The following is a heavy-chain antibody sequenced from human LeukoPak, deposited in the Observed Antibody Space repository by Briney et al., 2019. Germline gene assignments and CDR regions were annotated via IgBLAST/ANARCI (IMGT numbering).Heavy chain of an antibody. V-gene: IGHV3-23*01. CDR1: KVTFSDYA. CDR3: AKGTGINHYHWIDP. CDR2: ISGSGGNT. D-gene: IGHD3/OR15-3a*01. Sequence: GGSLRLSCAASKVTFSDYAMNWVRQAPGKGLERVSGISGSGGNTYYADSVKRRFTISRDNSKNTLYLQMNSLRAEDTALYYCAKGTGINHYHWIDPWGQGTQVTVSS. J-gene: IGHJ5*02.